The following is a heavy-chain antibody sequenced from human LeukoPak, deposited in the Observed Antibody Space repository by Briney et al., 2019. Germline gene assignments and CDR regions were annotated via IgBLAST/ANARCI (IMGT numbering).Heavy chain of an antibody. D-gene: IGHD3-3*01. CDR3: ARDPYDFWSGYPPRGMDV. V-gene: IGHV3-21*01. Sequence: GGSLRLSCAASGFTFSSYSMNWVRQAPGKGLEWVSSISSSSSYIYYADSVKGRFTISRDNAKNSLYLQMNSLRAEDTAVYYCARDPYDFWSGYPPRGMDVWGQGTTVTVSS. CDR2: ISSSSSYI. CDR1: GFTFSSYS. J-gene: IGHJ6*02.